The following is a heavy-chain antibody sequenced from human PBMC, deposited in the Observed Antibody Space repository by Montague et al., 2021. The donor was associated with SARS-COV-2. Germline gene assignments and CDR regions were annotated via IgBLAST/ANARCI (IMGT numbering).Heavy chain of an antibody. Sequence: SETLSLTCAVYGGSLSGYYWAWIRQTPGKGLEWIGEINHSGNTNSNPSLKSRLTISVDTSKKQFSLKLSSVTTADTAVYYCARGADYDFWSGYLRYKWFDPWGLGTPVTVSS. CDR2: INHSGNT. V-gene: IGHV4-34*01. J-gene: IGHJ5*02. CDR1: GGSLSGYY. CDR3: ARGADYDFWSGYLRYKWFDP. D-gene: IGHD3-3*01.